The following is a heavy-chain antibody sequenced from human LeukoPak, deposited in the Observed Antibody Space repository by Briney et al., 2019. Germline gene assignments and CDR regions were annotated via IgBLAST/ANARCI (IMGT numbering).Heavy chain of an antibody. J-gene: IGHJ4*02. D-gene: IGHD5-12*01. CDR3: ARGVDIVATIDY. CDR2: MNPNSGNT. CDR1: GYTFTSYD. V-gene: IGHV1-8*01. Sequence: ASVKVSCKASGYTFTSYDINWVRQATGQGLEWMGWMNPNSGNTGYAQKFQGRVTMTRNTSISTAYMELSSLRSEDTAVYYCARGVDIVATIDYWGQGTLVTVSS.